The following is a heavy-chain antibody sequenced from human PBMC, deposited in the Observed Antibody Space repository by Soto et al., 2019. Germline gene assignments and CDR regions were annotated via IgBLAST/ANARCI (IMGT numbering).Heavy chain of an antibody. CDR3: ARGHRRFWEGGENGRDV. D-gene: IGHD3-3*01. V-gene: IGHV4-30-4*01. J-gene: IGHJ6*04. Sequence: SETLSLTCTVSGGSISSGDYYWSWIRQPPGKGLEWIGYIYYSGSTYYNPSLKSRVTISVDTSKNQFSLKLSSVTAADTAVYYCARGHRRFWEGGENGRDVGGKGPTVTV. CDR2: IYYSGST. CDR1: GGSISSGDYY.